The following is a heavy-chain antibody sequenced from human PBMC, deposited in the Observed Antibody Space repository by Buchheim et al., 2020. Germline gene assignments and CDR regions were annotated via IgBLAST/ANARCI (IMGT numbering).Heavy chain of an antibody. D-gene: IGHD6-13*01. V-gene: IGHV4-34*01. J-gene: IGHJ6*02. CDR3: ARGPYSSSYYYYYDGMDV. Sequence: QVQLQQWGAGLLKPSETLSLTCAVYGGSFSGYYWSWIRQPPGKGLEWIGEINHSGSTNYNPSLKSRVTISVATSKNQFSLKLSSVTAADTAVYYCARGPYSSSYYYYYDGMDVWGQGTT. CDR1: GGSFSGYY. CDR2: INHSGST.